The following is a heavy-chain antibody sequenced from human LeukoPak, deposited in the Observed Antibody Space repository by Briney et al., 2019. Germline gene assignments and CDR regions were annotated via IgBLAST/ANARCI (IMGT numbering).Heavy chain of an antibody. J-gene: IGHJ4*01. CDR3: ARGASYYYDXXXYYXXFDY. D-gene: IGHD3-22*01. V-gene: IGHV3-30-3*01. CDR1: GFTFSCYA. CDR2: ISYDGSNK. Sequence: GGSLRLSCAASGFTFSCYAMHWVRQAPGKGLEWVAVISYDGSNKYYADSVKGRFTISRDNSKNTLYLQMNSLRAEDTAVYYCARGASYYYDXXXYYXXFDYXXXXTLVTVSS.